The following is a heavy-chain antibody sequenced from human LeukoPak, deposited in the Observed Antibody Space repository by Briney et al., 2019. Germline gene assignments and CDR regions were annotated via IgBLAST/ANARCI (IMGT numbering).Heavy chain of an antibody. J-gene: IGHJ4*02. V-gene: IGHV3-15*01. Sequence: GGSLRLSCVVSGFTFSNAWMGWVRQVPGKGLEWVGRIKRKSDGGTTDYAAPVKGRFTISRDDAKSTLYLQMNSLKTEDTALYYCTTVAIEQDHWGQGTLVSVSS. CDR1: GFTFSNAW. CDR2: IKRKSDGGTT. CDR3: TTVAIEQDH. D-gene: IGHD2-2*01.